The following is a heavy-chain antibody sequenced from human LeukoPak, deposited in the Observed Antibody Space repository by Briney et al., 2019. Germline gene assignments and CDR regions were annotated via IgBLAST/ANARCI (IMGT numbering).Heavy chain of an antibody. CDR2: IIPIFGTA. D-gene: IGHD6-13*01. CDR3: ARDFGSSSDTLGWFDP. V-gene: IGHV1-69*05. J-gene: IGHJ5*02. CDR1: GGTFSSYA. Sequence: SVKVSCKASGGTFSSYAISWVRQAPGQGLEWMGGIIPIFGTANYAQKFQGRVTMTRDTSTSTVYMELSSLRSEDTAVYYCARDFGSSSDTLGWFDPWGQGTLVTVSS.